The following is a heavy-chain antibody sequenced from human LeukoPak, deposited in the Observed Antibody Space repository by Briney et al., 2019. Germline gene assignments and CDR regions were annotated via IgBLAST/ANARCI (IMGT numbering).Heavy chain of an antibody. CDR1: GYTFTSYG. Sequence: ASVKVSCKACGYTFTSYGISWVRQAPGQGLEWMGWISAYNGNTNYAQKLQGRVTMTTDTSASTAYMELSSLRSEDTAVYYCAREREARTYYYYMDVWGKGTTVTVSS. CDR3: AREREARTYYYYMDV. CDR2: ISAYNGNT. D-gene: IGHD1-26*01. J-gene: IGHJ6*03. V-gene: IGHV1-18*01.